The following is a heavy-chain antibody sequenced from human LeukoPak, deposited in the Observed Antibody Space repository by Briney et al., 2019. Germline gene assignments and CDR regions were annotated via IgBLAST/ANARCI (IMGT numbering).Heavy chain of an antibody. Sequence: GESLKISCKGSGYSFTSYWIGWVRQMPGKGLEWMGIIYPGDSDTRYSPSFQGQVTISADKSLSTVHLQWSSLKASDTAMYYCARLPGIVVAGTIFFDYWGQGTLVTVSS. CDR2: IYPGDSDT. CDR3: ARLPGIVVAGTIFFDY. CDR1: GYSFTSYW. D-gene: IGHD6-19*01. V-gene: IGHV5-51*01. J-gene: IGHJ4*02.